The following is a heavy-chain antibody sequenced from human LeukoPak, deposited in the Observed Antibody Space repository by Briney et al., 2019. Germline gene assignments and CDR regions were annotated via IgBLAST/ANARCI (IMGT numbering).Heavy chain of an antibody. D-gene: IGHD3-22*01. CDR1: GYTFTSHD. CDR2: MNPNSGNT. V-gene: IGHV1-8*01. J-gene: IGHJ6*03. CDR3: ARSAGDSSGYWFGYYYYYMDV. Sequence: GASVKVSCKASGYTFTSHDINWVRQATGQGLEWMGWMNPNSGNTGYAQKFQGRVTMTRNTSISTAYMELSSLRSEDTAVYYCARSAGDSSGYWFGYYYYYMDVWGKGTTVTVSS.